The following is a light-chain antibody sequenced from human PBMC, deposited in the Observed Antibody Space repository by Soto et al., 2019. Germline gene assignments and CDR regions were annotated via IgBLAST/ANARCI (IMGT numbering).Light chain of an antibody. V-gene: IGLV2-18*02. J-gene: IGLJ2*01. CDR3: SSYTSSSTLV. Sequence: QSALTQPPSVSGSPGQSVTISCTGTSSDVGSYNRVSRYQQPPGTAPKLMIHEVSNRPSGVPDRFSGSKSGNTASLTISGLHAEDEADYYCSSYTSSSTLVFGGGTKLTVL. CDR2: EVS. CDR1: SSDVGSYNR.